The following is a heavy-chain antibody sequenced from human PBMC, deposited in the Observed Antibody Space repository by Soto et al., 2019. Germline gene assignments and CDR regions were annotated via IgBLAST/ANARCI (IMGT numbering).Heavy chain of an antibody. Sequence: GGSLRLSCAASGFTFSSYAMNWVRQAPGKGLEWVSSISGSGGSTFYADSVKGRFTISRDNSKNSVYLQMNSLRAEDTALYHGARSSQFSTGWFDYWGQGTVVTVSS. CDR3: ARSSQFSTGWFDY. V-gene: IGHV3-23*01. CDR1: GFTFSSYA. D-gene: IGHD6-19*01. CDR2: ISGSGGST. J-gene: IGHJ4*02.